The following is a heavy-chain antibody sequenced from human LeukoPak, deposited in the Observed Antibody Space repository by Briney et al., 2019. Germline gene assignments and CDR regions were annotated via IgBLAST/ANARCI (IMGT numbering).Heavy chain of an antibody. CDR3: ARVLGYDSSGYVDY. V-gene: IGHV3-30*04. Sequence: PGGSLRLSCEASGFNFHNFAMHWVRQAPGKGLEWVAVISNDERNKYYTDSVKGRFTISRDNSKNTLYLQMNSLRAEDTAVYYCARVLGYDSSGYVDYWGQGTLVTVSS. D-gene: IGHD3-22*01. J-gene: IGHJ4*02. CDR1: GFNFHNFA. CDR2: ISNDERNK.